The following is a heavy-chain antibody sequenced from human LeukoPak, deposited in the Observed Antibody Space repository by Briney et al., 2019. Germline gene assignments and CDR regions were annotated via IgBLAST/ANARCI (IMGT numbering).Heavy chain of an antibody. Sequence: PGGSLRLSCAASGFTFSRYDMNWVRQAPGKGLEWVSYISNSASTIYYADSVKGRFTISRDNAKKSLYLQMNSLTAEDTAVYYCARDGGHSSSWYLRYFQHWGQGTLVTVSS. CDR2: ISNSASTI. V-gene: IGHV3-48*03. J-gene: IGHJ1*01. D-gene: IGHD6-13*01. CDR1: GFTFSRYD. CDR3: ARDGGHSSSWYLRYFQH.